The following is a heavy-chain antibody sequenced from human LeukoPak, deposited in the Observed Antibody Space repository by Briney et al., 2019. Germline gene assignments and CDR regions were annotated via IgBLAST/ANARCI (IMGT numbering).Heavy chain of an antibody. CDR2: INPNDGRT. CDR1: GYTFKNYY. V-gene: IGHV1-46*02. CDR3: ARSYFRDARGGFDY. D-gene: IGHD2-8*01. J-gene: IGHJ4*02. Sequence: ASVKVSCKTSGYTFKNYYIHWVRQAPGQGLEWMGIINPNDGRTTDDQKFQGRVSITSDTSTSTCYMELSSLRSEDTAVYYCARSYFRDARGGFDYWGQGTLVTASS.